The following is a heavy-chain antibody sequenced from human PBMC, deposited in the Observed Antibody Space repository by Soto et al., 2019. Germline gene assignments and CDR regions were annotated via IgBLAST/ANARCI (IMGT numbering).Heavy chain of an antibody. D-gene: IGHD6-6*01. CDR3: ARSPSTSSIGTFDI. Sequence: ASETLSLTCTVSGGSISSFYWNWIRLSAGKGLEWIGRIYLSGTTTYNPSLQSRVTMPVDTSKNQFSLKLSSLTAADTAVYYCARSPSTSSIGTFDIWGQGTKVTVSS. CDR2: IYLSGTT. J-gene: IGHJ3*02. CDR1: GGSISSFY. V-gene: IGHV4-4*07.